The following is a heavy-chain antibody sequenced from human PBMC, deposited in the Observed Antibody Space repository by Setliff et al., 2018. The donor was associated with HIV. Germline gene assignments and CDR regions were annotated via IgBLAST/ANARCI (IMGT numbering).Heavy chain of an antibody. D-gene: IGHD3-22*01. Sequence: PGESLKISCAASGFIFSNYRMNWVRQAPGKGLEWVSSISSGSSYIYYAESVKGRFTISRDNAKNSLYLQMNSLRAEDTAVYYCARAGVYYDSSGYCIDYWGQGTLVTVSS. V-gene: IGHV3-21*01. CDR3: ARAGVYYDSSGYCIDY. CDR1: GFIFSNYR. CDR2: ISSGSSYI. J-gene: IGHJ4*02.